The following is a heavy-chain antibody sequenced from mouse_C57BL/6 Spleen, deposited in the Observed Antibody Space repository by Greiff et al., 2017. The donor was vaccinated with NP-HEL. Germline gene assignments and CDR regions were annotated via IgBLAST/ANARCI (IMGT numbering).Heavy chain of an antibody. D-gene: IGHD1-1*01. CDR3: ARDVYGAY. Sequence: EVQRVESGGGLVKPGGSLKLSCAASGFTFSSYAMSWVRQTPEKRLEWVATISAGGSYTYYPDNVKGRFTISRYNAKNNLYLQMSHLKSEDTAMYYCARDVYGAYWGQGTLVTVSA. CDR2: ISAGGSYT. J-gene: IGHJ3*01. CDR1: GFTFSSYA. V-gene: IGHV5-4*01.